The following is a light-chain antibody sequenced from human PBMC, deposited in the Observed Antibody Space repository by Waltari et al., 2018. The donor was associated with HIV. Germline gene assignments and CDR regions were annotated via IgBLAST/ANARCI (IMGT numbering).Light chain of an antibody. CDR3: QAWDGSSAVV. Sequence: SYELTQSPSVSVSPGQTVSITCSGDKLGDSYVSWYQQKPGQSPVLVIYQSSKRPSETPERFSGSNPGDTATRTIGGTQAVDEADYYCQAWDGSSAVVFGGGTKLTVL. CDR1: KLGDSY. J-gene: IGLJ2*01. V-gene: IGLV3-1*01. CDR2: QSS.